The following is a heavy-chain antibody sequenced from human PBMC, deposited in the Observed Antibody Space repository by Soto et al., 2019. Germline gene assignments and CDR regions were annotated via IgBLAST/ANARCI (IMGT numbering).Heavy chain of an antibody. J-gene: IGHJ5*02. CDR2: IKQDGSEK. CDR3: ARDLEGWFGQNWFDP. D-gene: IGHD3-10*01. CDR1: GFTFKSHA. V-gene: IGHV3-7*03. Sequence: GGSLRLSCSASGFTFKSHAMHWVRQAPGEGQGLRSGKGLEWVANIKQDGSEKYYVDSVKGRFTISRDNAKNSLYLQMNSLRAEDTAVYYCARDLEGWFGQNWFDPWGQGTLVTVS.